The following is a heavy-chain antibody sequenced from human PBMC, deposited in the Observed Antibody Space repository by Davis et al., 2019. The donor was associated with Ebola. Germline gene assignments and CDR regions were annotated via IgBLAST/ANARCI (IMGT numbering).Heavy chain of an antibody. CDR1: GFSLSTSGVG. Sequence: SGPTLVKPTQTLTLTCTFSGFSLSTSGVGVGWIRQPPGKALEWLALIYWDDDKRYSTSLKSRLTITKDTSKNQVVLTMTNMDPVDTATYYCAHMYYYDSSGYYRYYFDYWGQGTLVTVSS. CDR3: AHMYYYDSSGYYRYYFDY. CDR2: IYWDDDK. D-gene: IGHD3-22*01. J-gene: IGHJ4*02. V-gene: IGHV2-5*02.